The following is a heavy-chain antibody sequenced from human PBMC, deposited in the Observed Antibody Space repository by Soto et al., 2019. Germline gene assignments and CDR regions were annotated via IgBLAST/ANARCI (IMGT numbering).Heavy chain of an antibody. V-gene: IGHV3-23*01. Sequence: QPGGSLRLSCGASGFIFRNYGLSWVRQAPGKGLEWVSDISGSGSVTNYADSVKGRFTISRDNSNNTLSLQMDSLRAEDTAVYYCAKGGVAAARGYFDHWGQGTRVTVSS. CDR1: GFIFRNYG. CDR2: ISGSGSVT. CDR3: AKGGVAAARGYFDH. J-gene: IGHJ4*02. D-gene: IGHD6-13*01.